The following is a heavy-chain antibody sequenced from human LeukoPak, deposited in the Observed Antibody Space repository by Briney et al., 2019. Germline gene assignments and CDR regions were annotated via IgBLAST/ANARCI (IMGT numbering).Heavy chain of an antibody. CDR2: ISSSGSTI. J-gene: IGHJ5*02. D-gene: IGHD3-10*01. V-gene: IGHV3-11*01. CDR1: GFTFSDYY. CDR3: HGSGSYTNWFDP. Sequence: GGSLRLSCAASGFTFSDYYMSWIRQAPGKGLEWVSYISSSGSTIYYADSVKGRFTISRDNAKNSLYLQMNSLRAEDTAVYYCHGSGSYTNWFDPWGQGTLVTVPS.